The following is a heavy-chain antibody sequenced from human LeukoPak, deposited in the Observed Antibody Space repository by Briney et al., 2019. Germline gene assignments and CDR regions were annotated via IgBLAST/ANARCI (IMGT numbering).Heavy chain of an antibody. J-gene: IGHJ4*02. V-gene: IGHV3-7*03. Sequence: PGGSLRLSCVASGFPFSSYWMTWVSQAPGKGMEWVDNIKQDGSKKSYVDSVKGRFTISRDNAENSLYLQMNSLRAEDTAVYYCARVGWLQYFFDYWGQGTLVTVSS. CDR3: ARVGWLQYFFDY. CDR2: IKQDGSKK. CDR1: GFPFSSYW. D-gene: IGHD5-24*01.